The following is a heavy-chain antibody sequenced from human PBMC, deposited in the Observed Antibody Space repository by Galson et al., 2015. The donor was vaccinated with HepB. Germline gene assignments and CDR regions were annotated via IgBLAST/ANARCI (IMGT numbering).Heavy chain of an antibody. CDR2: IYWDDDK. Sequence: PALVKPTQTLTLTCTFSGFSLSTSGVGVGWIRQPPGKALEWLALIYWDDDKRYSPSLKSRLTITKDTSKNQMVLTMTNMDPVDTATYYCARFEYSSSSSVAFDYWGQGTLVTVSS. CDR1: GFSLSTSGVG. D-gene: IGHD6-6*01. J-gene: IGHJ4*02. V-gene: IGHV2-5*02. CDR3: ARFEYSSSSSVAFDY.